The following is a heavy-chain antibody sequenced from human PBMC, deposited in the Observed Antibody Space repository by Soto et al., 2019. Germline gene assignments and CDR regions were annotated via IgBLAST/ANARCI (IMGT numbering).Heavy chain of an antibody. D-gene: IGHD1-26*01. CDR3: AREGGSLSGFAP. V-gene: IGHV3-48*02. J-gene: IGHJ5*02. CDR2: ISSSSSTI. CDR1: GFTFSSYS. Sequence: EVQLVESGGGLVQPGGSLRLSCAASGFTFSSYSMNWVRQAPGKGLEWVSYISSSSSTIYYADSVKGRFTISRDNAKNSLYLQLKSLRDEDTAVYYGAREGGSLSGFAPWGQGPLVTVSS.